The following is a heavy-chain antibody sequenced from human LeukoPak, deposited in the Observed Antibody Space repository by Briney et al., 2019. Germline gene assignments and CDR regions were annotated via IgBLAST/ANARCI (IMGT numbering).Heavy chain of an antibody. CDR3: ARLADCSGNLGYYYGMDV. Sequence: PSETLSLTCTVSGGSISSYYWSWIRQPPGKGLEWIGYIYYSGSTNYNPSLKSRVTISVDTSKDQFSLNLSSVTAADTAVYSCARLADCSGNLGYYYGMDVWGEGTTVTVS. CDR2: IYYSGST. D-gene: IGHD6-19*01. J-gene: IGHJ6*02. V-gene: IGHV4-59*08. CDR1: GGSISSYY.